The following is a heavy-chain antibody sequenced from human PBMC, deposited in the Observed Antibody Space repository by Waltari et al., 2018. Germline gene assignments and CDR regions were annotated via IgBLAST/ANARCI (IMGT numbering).Heavy chain of an antibody. CDR1: GFPVSSNY. D-gene: IGHD6-6*01. CDR2: IYSGGST. Sequence: EVQLVESGGGLIQPGGSLRLSCAASGFPVSSNYMSWVRQAPGKGLEWVSVIYSGGSTYYADSVKGRFTISRDNSKNTLYLQMNSLRAEDTAVYYCARGVVYSSSCFDYWGQGTLVTVSS. CDR3: ARGVVYSSSCFDY. V-gene: IGHV3-53*01. J-gene: IGHJ4*02.